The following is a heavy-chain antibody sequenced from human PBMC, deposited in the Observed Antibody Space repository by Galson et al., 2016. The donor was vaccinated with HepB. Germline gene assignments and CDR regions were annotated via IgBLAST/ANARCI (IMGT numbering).Heavy chain of an antibody. CDR2: IKSQSDGGAA. D-gene: IGHD3-10*01. Sequence: SLRLSCAASGFSFTYALMAWVRQAPGRGLEWVGRIKSQSDGGAADYGAPVKGRFTISRDDSKSTLYLQMNSLKSEDTGVYYCITDPGDNWGHGTLVIVSS. CDR1: GFSFTYAL. J-gene: IGHJ4*01. CDR3: ITDPGDN. V-gene: IGHV3-15*07.